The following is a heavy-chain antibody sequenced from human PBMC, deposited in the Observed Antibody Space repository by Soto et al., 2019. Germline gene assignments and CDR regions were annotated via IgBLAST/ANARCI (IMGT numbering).Heavy chain of an antibody. V-gene: IGHV1-18*04. CDR3: ARVRRRCSSTSCLYYYYYYGMDV. Sequence: GASVKVSCKASGYTFTSYGISWVRQAPVQGLEWMGWISAYNGNTNYAQKLQGRVTMTTDTSTSTAYMELRSLRSDDTAVYYCARVRRRCSSTSCLYYYYYYGMDVWGQGTTVTVSS. D-gene: IGHD2-2*01. CDR1: GYTFTSYG. J-gene: IGHJ6*02. CDR2: ISAYNGNT.